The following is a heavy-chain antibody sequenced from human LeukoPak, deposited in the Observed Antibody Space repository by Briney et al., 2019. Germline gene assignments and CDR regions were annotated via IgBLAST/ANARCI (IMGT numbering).Heavy chain of an antibody. D-gene: IGHD3-3*01. Sequence: GGSLRLSCAASGFTFSNYWMSWVRQAPGKGLEWVASVDQDESEKNYMDSVRGRFTISRDNPMNSLYLHMNSLRAEDTAVYYCARGVRVLRFLEWSAKVTPRYFDYWGQGTLVTVSS. CDR2: VDQDESEK. CDR3: ARGVRVLRFLEWSAKVTPRYFDY. V-gene: IGHV3-7*01. CDR1: GFTFSNYW. J-gene: IGHJ4*02.